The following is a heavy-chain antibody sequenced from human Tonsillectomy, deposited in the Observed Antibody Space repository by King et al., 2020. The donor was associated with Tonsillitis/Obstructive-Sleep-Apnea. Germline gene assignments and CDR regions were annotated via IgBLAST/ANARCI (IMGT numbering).Heavy chain of an antibody. Sequence: QLVQSGAEVKKPGESLKISCKGSDYTFTNYWIGWVRQMPGKGLEWMGIIYPSDSDTRYSPSFQGQVTISADKSISTAYLQWSSLKASDPAMYYCARRAVELATITIDYWGQGTLVTVSS. J-gene: IGHJ4*02. V-gene: IGHV5-51*03. D-gene: IGHD5-24*01. CDR3: ARRAVELATITIDY. CDR2: IYPSDSDT. CDR1: DYTFTNYW.